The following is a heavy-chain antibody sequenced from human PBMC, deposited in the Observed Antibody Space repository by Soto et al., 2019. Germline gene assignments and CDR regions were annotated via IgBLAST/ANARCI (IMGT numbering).Heavy chain of an antibody. CDR1: GGTFSSYT. J-gene: IGHJ4*01. CDR3: ARDRMSAARPPLAY. CDR2: IIPILGIA. Sequence: ASVKVSCKASGGTFSSYTSSWVRQAPGQGLEWMGRIIPILGIANYAQKFQGRVTITADKSTSTAYMELSSLRSEDTAVYYCARDRMSAARPPLAYWRHGTLVTVSS. V-gene: IGHV1-69*04. D-gene: IGHD6-6*01.